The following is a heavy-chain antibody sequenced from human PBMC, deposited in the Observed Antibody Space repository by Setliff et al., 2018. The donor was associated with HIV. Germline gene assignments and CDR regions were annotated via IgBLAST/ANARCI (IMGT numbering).Heavy chain of an antibody. D-gene: IGHD3-22*01. Sequence: PSETLSLTCSVSGGSMSSGDYYWSWIRQHPGKGLEWIGYIYYSGCTYYNPSLKSRITISGDTSKNEFSLKVTSVTAADTAVYFCARARYYYDPDNTGSSGEYFDYWGQGALVTVSS. J-gene: IGHJ4*02. CDR3: ARARYYYDPDNTGSSGEYFDY. CDR2: IYYSGCT. V-gene: IGHV4-31*03. CDR1: GGSMSSGDYY.